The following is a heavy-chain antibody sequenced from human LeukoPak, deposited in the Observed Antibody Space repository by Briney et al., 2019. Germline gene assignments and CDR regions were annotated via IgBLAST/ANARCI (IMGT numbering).Heavy chain of an antibody. V-gene: IGHV3-30*03. D-gene: IGHD3-10*01. CDR3: ARYGSGSLVDY. CDR1: GFTFSSYG. CDR2: ISYDGSNK. Sequence: PGGSLRLSCAASGFTFSSYGMHWVRQAPGKGLEWVAVISYDGSNKYYADSVKGRFTISRDNSKNTLYLQMNSLRAEDTAVYYCARYGSGSLVDYWGQGTLVTVSS. J-gene: IGHJ4*02.